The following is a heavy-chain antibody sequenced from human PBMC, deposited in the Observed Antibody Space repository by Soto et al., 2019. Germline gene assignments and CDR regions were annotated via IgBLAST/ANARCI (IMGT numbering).Heavy chain of an antibody. D-gene: IGHD3-22*01. Sequence: SVKVSCKASGGTFSRNTISWLRQAPGQGLEWMGGIMPIFGSANYAQKFQGRVTITADENTRTVYMELSRLRSEDTAVYYCARQFDSDTTGYYYAYWGQGTQVTVSS. CDR1: GGTFSRNT. CDR2: IMPIFGSA. V-gene: IGHV1-69*13. CDR3: ARQFDSDTTGYYYAY. J-gene: IGHJ4*02.